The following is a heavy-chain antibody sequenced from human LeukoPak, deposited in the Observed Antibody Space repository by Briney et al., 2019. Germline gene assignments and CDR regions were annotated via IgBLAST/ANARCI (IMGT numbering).Heavy chain of an antibody. D-gene: IGHD2-2*01. Sequence: PSETLSLTCSVSGGSISSYYWSWIRQPPGKGLEWIGYINYSGSTNYNPSLKSRVTISVDTSKNQFSLKLSSVTAADTAVYYCARAGGYCSTTSCPFNYFYYYMDVWGKGTTVTVSS. J-gene: IGHJ6*03. CDR3: ARAGGYCSTTSCPFNYFYYYMDV. V-gene: IGHV4-59*01. CDR1: GGSISSYY. CDR2: INYSGST.